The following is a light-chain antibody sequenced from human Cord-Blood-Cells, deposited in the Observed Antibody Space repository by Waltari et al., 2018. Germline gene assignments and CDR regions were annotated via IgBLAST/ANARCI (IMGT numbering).Light chain of an antibody. V-gene: IGLV2-14*03. CDR2: DVS. CDR3: SSYTSSSTWV. Sequence: QSALTQPASVSGSPGQSITISCTGTSSDVGGSNYVPCYQQHPGKAPKLMIYDVSNRPSGVSNRFSGSKSGNTASLTISGLQAEDEADYYCSSYTSSSTWVFSGGTKLTVL. J-gene: IGLJ3*02. CDR1: SSDVGGSNY.